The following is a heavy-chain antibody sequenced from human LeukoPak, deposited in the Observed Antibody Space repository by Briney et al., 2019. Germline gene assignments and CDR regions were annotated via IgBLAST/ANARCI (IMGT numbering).Heavy chain of an antibody. D-gene: IGHD3-3*01. CDR1: GGTFSSYA. J-gene: IGHJ5*02. CDR3: AREIRFLAGDDWFDP. Sequence: GASVKVSCKASGGTFSSYAISWVRQAPGQGLEWMGGIIPTFGTANYAQKFQGRVTITADESTSTAYMELSSLRSEDTAVYYCAREIRFLAGDDWFDPWGQGTLVTVSS. V-gene: IGHV1-69*13. CDR2: IIPTFGTA.